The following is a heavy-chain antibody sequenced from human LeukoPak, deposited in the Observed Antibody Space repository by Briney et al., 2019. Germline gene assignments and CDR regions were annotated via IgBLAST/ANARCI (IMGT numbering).Heavy chain of an antibody. CDR2: ISSSSSTI. J-gene: IGHJ6*03. Sequence: AGGSLRLSCAASGFTFSSYSMNWVRQAPGKGLEWVSYISSSSSTIYYADSVKGRFTISRDNAKNSLYLQMNSLRAEDTAVYYCATLRFLGHYYYYYMDVWGKGTTVTVSS. CDR3: ATLRFLGHYYYYYMDV. CDR1: GFTFSSYS. V-gene: IGHV3-48*01. D-gene: IGHD3-3*01.